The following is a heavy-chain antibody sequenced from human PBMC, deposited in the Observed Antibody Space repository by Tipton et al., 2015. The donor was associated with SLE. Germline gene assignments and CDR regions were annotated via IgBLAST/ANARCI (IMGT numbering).Heavy chain of an antibody. CDR3: ARDGGVDYGDYNAFDI. CDR2: IYTSGST. D-gene: IGHD4-17*01. CDR1: GGSISSGSYY. J-gene: IGHJ3*02. Sequence: TLSLTCTVSGGSISSGSYYWSWIRQPAGKGLEWIGRIYTSGSTNYNPSLKSRVTISVDTSKNQFSLKLSSVTAADTAVYYCARDGGVDYGDYNAFDIWGQGTVVTVSS. V-gene: IGHV4-61*02.